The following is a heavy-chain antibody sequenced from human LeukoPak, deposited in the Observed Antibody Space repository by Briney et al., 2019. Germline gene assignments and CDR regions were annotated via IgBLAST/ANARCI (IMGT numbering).Heavy chain of an antibody. J-gene: IGHJ4*02. CDR1: GFPVSSNY. Sequence: PGGSLRLSCAASGFPVSSNYMSWVRQFTGKGLEWVLVIYSDSTISYADSVKGRLPISRENSENTRYFQMKSLRAEETAVYYCARGDGYNFFDYWGQGTLVTVSS. CDR2: IYSDSTI. V-gene: IGHV3-66*01. D-gene: IGHD5-24*01. CDR3: ARGDGYNFFDY.